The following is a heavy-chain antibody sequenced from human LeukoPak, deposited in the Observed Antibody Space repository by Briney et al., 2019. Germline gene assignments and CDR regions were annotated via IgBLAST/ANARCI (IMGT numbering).Heavy chain of an antibody. CDR1: GYTFTSYY. CDR2: INPSGGST. CDR3: AGAESPDAFDI. Sequence: GASVKVSCKASGYTFTSYYMHWVRQAPGQGLEWMGIINPSGGSTSYAQKFQGRVTMTRDMSTSTVYMELSSLRSEDTAVYYCAGAESPDAFDIWGQGTMVTVSS. J-gene: IGHJ3*02. V-gene: IGHV1-46*01.